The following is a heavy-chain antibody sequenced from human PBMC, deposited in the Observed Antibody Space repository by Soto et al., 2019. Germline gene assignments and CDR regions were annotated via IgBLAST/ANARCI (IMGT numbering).Heavy chain of an antibody. J-gene: IGHJ5*02. D-gene: IGHD1-1*01. CDR1: GFTFSDYY. CDR2: ISGSGSTI. Sequence: QVQLVESGGGLVKPGGSLRLSCAASGFTFSDYYLSWIRQAPGKGLEWLSYISGSGSTIYYADSVRGRFTISRDNTRNSLYLHLNRLGADDTAVYYCARQGLVRSHNYVDPWGQGTLVTVSS. CDR3: ARQGLVRSHNYVDP. V-gene: IGHV3-11*01.